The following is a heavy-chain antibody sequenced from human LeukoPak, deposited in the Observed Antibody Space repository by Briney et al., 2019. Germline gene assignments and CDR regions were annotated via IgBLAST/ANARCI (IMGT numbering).Heavy chain of an antibody. CDR3: AKDRYFAWSHYFDY. V-gene: IGHV3-30*02. CDR2: IRYDGSNK. CDR1: GFTFSSYG. J-gene: IGHJ4*02. Sequence: GGSLRLSCAASGFTFSSYGMHWVRQAPGKGLEWVAFIRYDGSNKYYADSVKGRFTISRDNSKNTLYLQMNSLRAEDTAVYYCAKDRYFAWSHYFDYWGQGTLVTVSS. D-gene: IGHD3-9*01.